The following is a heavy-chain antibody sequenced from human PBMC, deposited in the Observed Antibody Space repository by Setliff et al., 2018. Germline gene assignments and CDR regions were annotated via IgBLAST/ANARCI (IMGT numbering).Heavy chain of an antibody. CDR2: ITYDGET. D-gene: IGHD2-8*02. CDR3: VREIRAWWNFSYMDV. CDR1: RVTFSGYY. J-gene: IGHJ6*03. V-gene: IGHV4-34*01. Sequence: LSLTCSLHRVTFSGYYWAWIRQVPGKGLEWIGEITYDGETNYNPSLKSRVTISLDTSNLQFFLTLNSVTVADTAVYYCVREIRAWWNFSYMDVWGKGAPVTVS.